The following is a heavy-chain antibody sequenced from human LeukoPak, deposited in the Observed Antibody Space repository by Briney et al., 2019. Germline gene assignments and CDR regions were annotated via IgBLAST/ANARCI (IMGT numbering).Heavy chain of an antibody. V-gene: IGHV3-23*01. CDR1: GFTFSSYA. D-gene: IGHD6-19*01. J-gene: IGHJ5*02. CDR2: ISGSGGST. Sequence: GGSLRLSCAASGFTFSSYAMSWVRQAPGKGLEWVSAISGSGGSTYYADSVKGRFTISRENAKNSLYLQMNSLRAGDTAVYYCARGRSGYSSGWYTDYNWFDPWGQGTLVTVSS. CDR3: ARGRSGYSSGWYTDYNWFDP.